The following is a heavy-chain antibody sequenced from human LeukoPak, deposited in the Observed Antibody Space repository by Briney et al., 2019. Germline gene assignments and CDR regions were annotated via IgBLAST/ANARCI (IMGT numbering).Heavy chain of an antibody. V-gene: IGHV3-7*01. D-gene: IGHD4-23*01. CDR3: ARGRGGAVATRFDY. CDR1: GFTFSTFW. CDR2: IKEDGSER. Sequence: PGGSQRLSCAASGFTFSTFWMNWVRQAPGKGLEWLAYIKEDGSERTYVDSVKGRFTISRDNAKNSLFLQMNSLRAEDTAVYYCARGRGGAVATRFDYWGLGTLVTVSS. J-gene: IGHJ4*02.